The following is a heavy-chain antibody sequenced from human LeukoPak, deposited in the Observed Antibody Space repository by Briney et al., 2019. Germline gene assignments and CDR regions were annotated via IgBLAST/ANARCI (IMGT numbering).Heavy chain of an antibody. CDR1: GFTFSSYG. J-gene: IGHJ4*02. CDR3: AKDSELLWDY. V-gene: IGHV3-23*01. CDR2: TSSSDAGT. D-gene: IGHD1-26*01. Sequence: GGSLRLSCAASGFTFSSYGMHWVRQTPGKGLEWVAATSSSDAGTYYADSVKGRFTISRDNSKNTLYLQMNSLRAEDTAVYYCAKDSELLWDYWGQGTLVTVSS.